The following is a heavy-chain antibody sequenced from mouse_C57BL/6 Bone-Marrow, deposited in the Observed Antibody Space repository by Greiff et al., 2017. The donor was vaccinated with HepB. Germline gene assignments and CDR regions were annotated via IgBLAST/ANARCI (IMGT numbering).Heavy chain of an antibody. CDR1: GYTFTSYW. J-gene: IGHJ3*01. Sequence: QVHLQQPGAELVKPGASVKLSCKASGYTFTSYWMHWVKQRPGRGLEWIGRIDPNSGGTKYNEKFKSKATLTVDKPSSTAYMQLSSLTSEDSAVYYCARDPLDSSGYGFAYWGQGTLVTVSA. CDR2: IDPNSGGT. V-gene: IGHV1-72*01. D-gene: IGHD3-2*02. CDR3: ARDPLDSSGYGFAY.